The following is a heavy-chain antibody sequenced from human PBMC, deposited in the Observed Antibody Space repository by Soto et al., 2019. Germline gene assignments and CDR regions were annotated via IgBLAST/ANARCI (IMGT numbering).Heavy chain of an antibody. CDR1: GFTFSSYA. V-gene: IGHV3-23*01. D-gene: IGHD6-13*01. Sequence: GGSLRLSCAASGFTFSSYAMSWVRQAPGKGLEWVSAISGSGGSTYYADSVKGRFTISRDNSKNTLYLQMNSLGAEDTAVYYCAKDLLGQQLGSVGSDYWGQGTLVTVSS. CDR3: AKDLLGQQLGSVGSDY. CDR2: ISGSGGST. J-gene: IGHJ4*02.